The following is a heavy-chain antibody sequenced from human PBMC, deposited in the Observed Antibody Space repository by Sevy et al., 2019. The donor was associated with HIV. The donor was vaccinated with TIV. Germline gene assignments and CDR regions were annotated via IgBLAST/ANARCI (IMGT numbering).Heavy chain of an antibody. Sequence: GGSLRLSCAASGFMFSKYSMSWIRQTPGKGLEWVSTFSFCCGKINYADSVKGRFTISRDDSRNTFYLQMNSLRAEDTAIYYCAREGCTKPHDYWGQGTVVTVSS. D-gene: IGHD2-8*01. J-gene: IGHJ4*02. CDR1: GFMFSKYS. CDR3: AREGCTKPHDY. CDR2: FSFCCGKI. V-gene: IGHV3-23*01.